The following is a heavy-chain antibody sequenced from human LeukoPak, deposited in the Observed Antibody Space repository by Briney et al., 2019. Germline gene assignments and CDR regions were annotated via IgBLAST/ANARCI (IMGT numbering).Heavy chain of an antibody. Sequence: SETLSLTCTVSGGSISSYYWSWIRQPPGKGLEWIGEINHSGSTNYNPSLKSRVTISVDKSKNQFSLKLSSVTAADTAVYYCARGADSSGHFDYWGQGTLVTVSS. V-gene: IGHV4-34*01. D-gene: IGHD6-19*01. CDR3: ARGADSSGHFDY. CDR2: INHSGST. CDR1: GGSISSYY. J-gene: IGHJ4*02.